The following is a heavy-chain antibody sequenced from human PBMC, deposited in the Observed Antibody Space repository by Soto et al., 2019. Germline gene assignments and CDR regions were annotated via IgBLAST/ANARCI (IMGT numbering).Heavy chain of an antibody. CDR1: GGTFSSYA. J-gene: IGHJ5*02. V-gene: IGHV1-69*06. Sequence: QVQLVQSGAEVKKPGSSVKVSCKASGGTFSSYAISWVRQAPGQGLEWMGGIIPIFGTANYAQKFQGRVTITADKSTSTAYMELSSLRSEDTAVYCCASNGHGYYLGWFDPWGQGTLVTVSS. CDR2: IIPIFGTA. D-gene: IGHD2-15*01. CDR3: ASNGHGYYLGWFDP.